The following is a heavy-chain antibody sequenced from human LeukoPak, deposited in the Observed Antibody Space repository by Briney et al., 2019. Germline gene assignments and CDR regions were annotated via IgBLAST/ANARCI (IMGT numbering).Heavy chain of an antibody. J-gene: IGHJ4*02. CDR2: IYYSGST. CDR3: ASRHDFWSGYLVGSIDY. CDR1: GGSFSGYY. D-gene: IGHD3-3*01. V-gene: IGHV4-34*01. Sequence: SETLSLTCAVYGGSFSGYYWSWIRQPPGKGLEWIGSIYYSGSTYYNPSLKSRVTISIDTSKNQFSLKLSSVTAADTAVYYCASRHDFWSGYLVGSIDYWGQGTLVTVSS.